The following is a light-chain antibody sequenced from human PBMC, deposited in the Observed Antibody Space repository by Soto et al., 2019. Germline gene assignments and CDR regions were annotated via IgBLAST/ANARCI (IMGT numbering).Light chain of an antibody. V-gene: IGKV3-20*01. J-gene: IGKJ1*01. CDR1: QSVSKTY. CDR2: GVS. Sequence: IVLTQSPGTLSLSPGERATLSCRASQSVSKTYLAWYQQKPGQAPRLLMFGVSTRATGIPDRFSGSGSGTDFTLTISRLEPGDSAVYSCQQYGTLPWTFGQGTKVEIK. CDR3: QQYGTLPWT.